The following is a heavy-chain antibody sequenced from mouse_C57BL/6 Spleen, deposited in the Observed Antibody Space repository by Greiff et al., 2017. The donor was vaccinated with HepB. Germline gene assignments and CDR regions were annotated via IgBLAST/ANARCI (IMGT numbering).Heavy chain of an antibody. D-gene: IGHD2-2*01. CDR1: GFNIKDDY. V-gene: IGHV14-4*01. CDR3: TRSTMVTTWYFDV. Sequence: EVKLMESGAELVRPGASVKLSCTASGFNIKDDYMHWVKQRPEQGLEWIGWIDPENGDTEYASKFQGKATITADTSYNTDYLQLSSLTSEDTAVYYCTRSTMVTTWYFDVWGTGTTVTVSS. J-gene: IGHJ1*03. CDR2: IDPENGDT.